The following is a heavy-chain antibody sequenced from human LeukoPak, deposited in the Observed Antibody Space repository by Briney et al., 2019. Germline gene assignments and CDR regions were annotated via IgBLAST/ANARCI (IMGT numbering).Heavy chain of an antibody. CDR3: ARQYSYGSNWFDP. J-gene: IGHJ5*02. V-gene: IGHV4-59*01. CDR1: GVSISSYY. CDR2: IYYSGST. Sequence: MPSETLSLTCTVSGVSISSYYWSWLRQPPGKGLVWLGYIYYSGSTNYNPSLKSRVTISVDTSKNQFSLKLSSVTAADTAVYYCARQYSYGSNWFDPWGQGTLVTVSS. D-gene: IGHD5-18*01.